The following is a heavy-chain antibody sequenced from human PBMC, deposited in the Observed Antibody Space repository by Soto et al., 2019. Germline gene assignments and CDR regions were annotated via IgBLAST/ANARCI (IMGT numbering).Heavy chain of an antibody. V-gene: IGHV4-31*03. Sequence: SETLSLTCTVSGGSISSGGYYWSWIRQHPGKGLEWIGYIYYGGSTYYNPSLKSRATISGDTSKNQFSLKLSSVTAADTAVYYCARGGHYYENSGQNAYDYWGQGILVTVSS. CDR2: IYYGGST. CDR3: ARGGHYYENSGQNAYDY. J-gene: IGHJ4*01. CDR1: GGSISSGGYY. D-gene: IGHD3-22*01.